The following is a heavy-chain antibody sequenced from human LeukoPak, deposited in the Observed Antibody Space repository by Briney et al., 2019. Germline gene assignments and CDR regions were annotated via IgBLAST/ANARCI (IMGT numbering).Heavy chain of an antibody. V-gene: IGHV4-59*01. CDR2: IYYSGST. D-gene: IGHD3-22*01. J-gene: IGHJ4*02. Sequence: SETLSLTCTVSGGSLSSYYWSWIRQPPGKGLEWIGYIYYSGSTNYNPSLTSRVTISVDTSKNQFSLKLSSVTAADTAVYYCAREDSSGYYAYWGQGTLVTVSS. CDR3: AREDSSGYYAY. CDR1: GGSLSSYY.